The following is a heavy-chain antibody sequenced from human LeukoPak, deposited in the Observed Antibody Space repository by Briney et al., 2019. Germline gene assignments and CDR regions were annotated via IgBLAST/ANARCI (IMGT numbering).Heavy chain of an antibody. D-gene: IGHD3-10*01. Sequence: PGGSLRLSCAASGFTVSNNYMNWVRQAPGKGLEWVSVIYSGGSTYYADSVKGRFTISRDNSKNTLYLQMNSLRDEDTAVYYCAGELAYASGNVQGYYFDYWGQGTLVTVSS. CDR3: AGELAYASGNVQGYYFDY. V-gene: IGHV3-53*01. CDR1: GFTVSNNY. J-gene: IGHJ4*02. CDR2: IYSGGST.